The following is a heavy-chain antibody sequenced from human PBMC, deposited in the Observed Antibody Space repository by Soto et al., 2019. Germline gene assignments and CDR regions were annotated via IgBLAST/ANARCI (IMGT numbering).Heavy chain of an antibody. D-gene: IGHD2-2*01. J-gene: IGHJ6*02. CDR1: GGTFSSYP. CDR3: ARFCSSTSCYARASYYYYGMDV. CDR2: IIPIFGTA. Sequence: GASVKVSCKASGGTFSSYPVNWVRQAPGQGLEWMGGIIPIFGTADYAQKFQGRVTIIADESTSTAYMDLSSLRSEDTAVYYCARFCSSTSCYARASYYYYGMDVWGQGTTVTVSS. V-gene: IGHV1-69*13.